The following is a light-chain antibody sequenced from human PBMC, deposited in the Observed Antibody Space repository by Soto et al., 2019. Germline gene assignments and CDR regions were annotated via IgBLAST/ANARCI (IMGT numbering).Light chain of an antibody. Sequence: DVVMTQSPLSLPVTLGQPASISCRSNQSLVHSDGIAYFSWFQXRQGRSTRRXIYKVSNRDSGVPARFSGSGSGTDGAMKISRVEAEDVGVYDGMQGTHWPITFGQGTRLEIK. CDR2: KVS. CDR3: MQGTHWPIT. CDR1: QSLVHSDGIAY. J-gene: IGKJ5*01. V-gene: IGKV2-30*02.